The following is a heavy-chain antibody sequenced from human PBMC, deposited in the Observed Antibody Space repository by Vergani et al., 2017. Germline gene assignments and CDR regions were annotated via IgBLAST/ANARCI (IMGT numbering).Heavy chain of an antibody. CDR3: AKVADVDTAMVGFDY. CDR2: INHSGST. V-gene: IGHV4-34*01. Sequence: QVQLQQWGAGLLKPSETLSLTCAVYGGSFSGYYWSWIRQPPGKGLEWIGEINHSGSTNYNPSLKSRVTISVDTSKNQLSLKLSSVTAADTAVYYCAKVADVDTAMVGFDYWGQGTLVTVSS. D-gene: IGHD5-18*01. J-gene: IGHJ4*02. CDR1: GGSFSGYY.